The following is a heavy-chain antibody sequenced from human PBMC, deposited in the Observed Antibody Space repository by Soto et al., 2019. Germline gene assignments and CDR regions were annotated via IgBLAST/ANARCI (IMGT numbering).Heavy chain of an antibody. CDR2: IWYDGSNK. J-gene: IGHJ4*02. Sequence: QVQLVESGGGVVQPGRSLRLSCAASGFTFSSYGMHWVRQAPGKGLEWVAVIWYDGSNKYYADSVKGRFTISRDNSKNTLYLKMNSLRAEDTAVYYCARDMGGDTWGGDYWGKGTVVTVS. V-gene: IGHV3-33*01. CDR3: ARDMGGDTWGGDY. CDR1: GFTFSSYG. D-gene: IGHD1-26*01.